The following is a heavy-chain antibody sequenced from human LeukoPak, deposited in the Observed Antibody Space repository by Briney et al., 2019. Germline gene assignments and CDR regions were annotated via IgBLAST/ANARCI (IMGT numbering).Heavy chain of an antibody. CDR3: ARGLSSGRGKIYIFDY. J-gene: IGHJ4*02. D-gene: IGHD1-26*01. CDR1: GGSIITYY. Sequence: TSETLSRTCSISGGSIITYYWSWIRQPAGKGLEWIGHVYTTGSTKYNPSLKSRVTMSVDTSNNQFSLKLSSVTAADTALYYCARGLSSGRGKIYIFDYWGQGVMVTVSS. CDR2: VYTTGST. V-gene: IGHV4-4*07.